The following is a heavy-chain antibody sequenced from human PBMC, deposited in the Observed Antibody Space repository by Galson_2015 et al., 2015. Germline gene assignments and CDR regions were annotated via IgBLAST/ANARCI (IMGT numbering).Heavy chain of an antibody. V-gene: IGHV3-74*01. D-gene: IGHD3-3*01. Sequence: SLRLSCAASGFTFSHHWMHWVRQAPGKGLVWVSRINIDGSSTTYADSVEGRFTMSRGNARNTLYLQMESLRAEDTAVYYCAREKRSRFLEWLPDAFDIWGPGTMVTVFS. J-gene: IGHJ3*02. CDR2: INIDGSST. CDR1: GFTFSHHW. CDR3: AREKRSRFLEWLPDAFDI.